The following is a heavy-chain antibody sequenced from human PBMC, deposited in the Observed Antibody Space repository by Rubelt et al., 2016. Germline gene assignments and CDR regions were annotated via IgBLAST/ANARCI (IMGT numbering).Heavy chain of an antibody. D-gene: IGHD2-21*01. CDR3: AKGRGGDIDY. V-gene: IGHV3-9*01. J-gene: IGHJ4*02. Sequence: EVQLVESGGGLVQPGRSLRLSCAASGFTFDNYVMHWVRQAPGKGLEWVSGISWNSNTIALGDSVKGRFTCSRYNAKNALYLQMNSLRAEDTALYYCAKGRGGDIDYWGQGTLVTVSS. CDR1: GFTFDNYV. CDR2: ISWNSNTI.